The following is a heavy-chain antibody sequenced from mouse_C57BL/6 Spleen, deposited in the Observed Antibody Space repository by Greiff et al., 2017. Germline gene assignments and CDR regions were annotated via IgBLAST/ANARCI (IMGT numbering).Heavy chain of an antibody. D-gene: IGHD1-1*01. CDR1: GYTFTDYN. Sequence: EVQGVESGPELVKPGASVKMSCKASGYTFTDYNMHWVKQSHGKSLEWIGYINPKQGGTSYNQKFKGTATLTVNKSSSTAYMELRSLTSEDSAVFCGALDYYGSSYGYFDVWGTGTTVTVSS. CDR3: ALDYYGSSYGYFDV. V-gene: IGHV1-22*01. CDR2: INPKQGGT. J-gene: IGHJ1*03.